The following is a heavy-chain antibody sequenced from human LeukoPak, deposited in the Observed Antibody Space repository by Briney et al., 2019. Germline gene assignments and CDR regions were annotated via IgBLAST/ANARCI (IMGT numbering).Heavy chain of an antibody. J-gene: IGHJ4*02. Sequence: ASVQVSSQASGYTFTGYYMHWVRQAPGQGLEWMGWINPNSGGTNYAQKFQGRVTMTRDTSISTAYMELSRLRSDDTAVYYCARADIVVVPAAPPEDWGQGTLVTVSS. V-gene: IGHV1-2*02. CDR2: INPNSGGT. D-gene: IGHD2-2*01. CDR3: ARADIVVVPAAPPED. CDR1: GYTFTGYY.